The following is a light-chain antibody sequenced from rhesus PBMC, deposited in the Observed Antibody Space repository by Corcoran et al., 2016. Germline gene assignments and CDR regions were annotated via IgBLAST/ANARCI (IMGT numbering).Light chain of an antibody. CDR1: QGISSW. Sequence: DIQMTQSPSSLSASVGDTVTITCRASQGISSWLAWYQQTPGKAPKLLIYKASRLQSGVPSRFSGSGSGTDFTLTISSLQSEDFATYYCQQYSSRPLTFGGGTKVEIK. V-gene: IGKV1-22*01. CDR2: KAS. CDR3: QQYSSRPLT. J-gene: IGKJ4*01.